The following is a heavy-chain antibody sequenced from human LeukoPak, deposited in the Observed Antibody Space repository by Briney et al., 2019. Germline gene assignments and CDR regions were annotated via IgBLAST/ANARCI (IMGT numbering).Heavy chain of an antibody. D-gene: IGHD1-26*01. CDR1: GFTFTSYG. Sequence: GGSLRLSCAASGFTFTSYGMHWVRQAPDKRLEWVAFVSYDGDNKYYADSVKGRFTISRDNSKNTLSLQMHSLRIEDTALYYCAKDLYSGGFSWGRGTLVIVSS. V-gene: IGHV3-30*18. CDR3: AKDLYSGGFS. J-gene: IGHJ5*02. CDR2: VSYDGDNK.